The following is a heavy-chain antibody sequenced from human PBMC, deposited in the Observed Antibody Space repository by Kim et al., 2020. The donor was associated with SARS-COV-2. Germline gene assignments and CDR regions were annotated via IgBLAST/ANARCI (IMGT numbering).Heavy chain of an antibody. D-gene: IGHD6-13*01. CDR3: ARGGSSSWYGSFRWFDP. CDR2: INHSGST. Sequence: SETLSLTCAVYGGSFSGYYWSWIRQPPGKGLEWIGEINHSGSTNYNPSLKSRVTISVDTSKNQFSLKLSSVTAADTAVYYCARGGSSSWYGSFRWFDPWGQGTLVTVSS. J-gene: IGHJ5*02. CDR1: GGSFSGYY. V-gene: IGHV4-34*01.